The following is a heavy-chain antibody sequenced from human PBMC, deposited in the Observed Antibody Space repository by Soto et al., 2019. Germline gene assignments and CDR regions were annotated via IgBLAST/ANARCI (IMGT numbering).Heavy chain of an antibody. D-gene: IGHD3-16*01. CDR1: GGSISSSSYY. CDR2: IYYSGST. CDR3: ARLLDPVGGAFDI. J-gene: IGHJ3*02. Sequence: PSETLSLTCTVSGGSISSSSYYWGWIRQPPGKGLEWIGSIYYSGSTYYNPSLKSRVTISVDTSKNQFSLKLSSVTAADTAVYYRARLLDPVGGAFDIWGQGTMVTVSS. V-gene: IGHV4-39*01.